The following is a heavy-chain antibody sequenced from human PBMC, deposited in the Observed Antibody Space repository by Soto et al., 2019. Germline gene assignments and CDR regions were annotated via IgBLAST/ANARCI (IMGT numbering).Heavy chain of an antibody. J-gene: IGHJ4*02. CDR1: GYTFTSYA. Sequence: WASVKVSCKASGYTFTSYAMHWVRQAPGQRLEWMGWINAGNGNTKYSQKFQGRVTITRGTSASTAYMGLSSLRSEDTAVYYCARESPNDVRVIAYWGQGTLVTVSS. CDR3: ARESPNDVRVIAY. CDR2: INAGNGNT. D-gene: IGHD1-1*01. V-gene: IGHV1-3*01.